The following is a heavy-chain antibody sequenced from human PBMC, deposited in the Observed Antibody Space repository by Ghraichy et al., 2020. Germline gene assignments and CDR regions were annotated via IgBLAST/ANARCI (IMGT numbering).Heavy chain of an antibody. CDR1: GFTFSSYA. J-gene: IGHJ5*02. CDR3: ANADIVVVVAAPKNTNWFDP. V-gene: IGHV3-23*01. Sequence: GGSLRLSCAASGFTFSSYAMSWVRQAPGKGLEWVSAISGSGGSTYYADSVKGRFTISRDNSKNTLYLQMNSLRAEDTAVYYCANADIVVVVAAPKNTNWFDPWGQGTLVTVSS. CDR2: ISGSGGST. D-gene: IGHD2-15*01.